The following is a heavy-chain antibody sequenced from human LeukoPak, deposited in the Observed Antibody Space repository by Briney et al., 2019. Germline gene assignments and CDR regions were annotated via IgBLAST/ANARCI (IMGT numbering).Heavy chain of an antibody. CDR3: ARGKITMIVVGGRNWFDP. D-gene: IGHD3-22*01. CDR2: IYHSGST. J-gene: IGHJ5*02. Sequence: SETLSLTCTVSGYSISSGYYWGWIRQPPGKGLEWIGNIYHSGSTYYNPSLKSRVTISVDTSKNQFSLKLSSVTAADTAVYYCARGKITMIVVGGRNWFDPWGQGTLVTVSS. CDR1: GYSISSGYY. V-gene: IGHV4-38-2*02.